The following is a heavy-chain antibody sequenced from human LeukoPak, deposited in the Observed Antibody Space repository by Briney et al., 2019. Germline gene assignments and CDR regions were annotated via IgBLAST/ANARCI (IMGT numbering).Heavy chain of an antibody. CDR2: IYPGDSDT. CDR1: GYSFTSYR. Sequence: GESLKISCKGSGYSFTSYRIGWVRQMPGKGLEWMGIIYPGDSDTRYSPSFQGQVTISADKSISTAYLQWSSLKASDTAMYYCARSYCSSASCSNWFDPWGQGTLVTVSS. V-gene: IGHV5-51*01. CDR3: ARSYCSSASCSNWFDP. D-gene: IGHD2-2*01. J-gene: IGHJ5*02.